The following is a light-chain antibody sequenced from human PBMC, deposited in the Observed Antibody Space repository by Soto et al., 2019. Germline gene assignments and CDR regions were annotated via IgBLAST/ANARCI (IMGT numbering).Light chain of an antibody. V-gene: IGKV1-9*01. CDR2: AAS. J-gene: IGKJ3*01. Sequence: DIQLTQSPSFLSASVGDRVTITCRASQGISSYLAWYQQKPGKAPKFLIYAASTLQSGVPSRFSSSGSGTEFTLTISSLQPEDFATYYCQQLNSYPRTFGPGTKVDIK. CDR3: QQLNSYPRT. CDR1: QGISSY.